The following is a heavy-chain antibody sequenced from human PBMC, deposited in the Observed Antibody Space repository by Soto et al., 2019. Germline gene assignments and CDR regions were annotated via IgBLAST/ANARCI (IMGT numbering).Heavy chain of an antibody. CDR3: AKAPSIAVASKRYFDY. CDR2: ISGSGGTT. J-gene: IGHJ4*02. D-gene: IGHD6-19*01. V-gene: IGHV3-23*01. Sequence: EVQLLESGGGSAQPGGSLRLSCAASGFTFSSYAMNWVRQAPGRGLEWVSGISGSGGTTYYTDSVKGRFTISRDNSKNTLYLQMNSLIAEETAVYYCAKAPSIAVASKRYFDYWGQGTLVAVSS. CDR1: GFTFSSYA.